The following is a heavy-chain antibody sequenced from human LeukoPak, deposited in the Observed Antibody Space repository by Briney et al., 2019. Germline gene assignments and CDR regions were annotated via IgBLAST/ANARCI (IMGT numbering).Heavy chain of an antibody. CDR2: ISAYNGNT. D-gene: IGHD3-10*01. CDR1: GYTFTSYG. CDR3: ARHYYYGSGSYYNLWYYYYGMDV. Sequence: ASVKVSCKASGYTFTSYGISWVRQAPGQGLEWMGWISAYNGNTNYAQKLQGRVTMTTDTSTSTAYMELRSLRSDDTAGYYCARHYYYGSGSYYNLWYYYYGMDVWGQGTTVTVSS. V-gene: IGHV1-18*01. J-gene: IGHJ6*02.